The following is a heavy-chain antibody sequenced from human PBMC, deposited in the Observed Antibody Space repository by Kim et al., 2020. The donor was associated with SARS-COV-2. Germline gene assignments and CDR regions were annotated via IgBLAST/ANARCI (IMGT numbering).Heavy chain of an antibody. J-gene: IGHJ3*02. CDR3: VRGNSGTYYGAFDI. D-gene: IGHD1-26*01. Sequence: DSVKGRFIISRHNSNNTLYLRLRGLRPEDTAVYYCVRGNSGTYYGAFDIWGQGTMVTVSS. V-gene: IGHV3-64*02.